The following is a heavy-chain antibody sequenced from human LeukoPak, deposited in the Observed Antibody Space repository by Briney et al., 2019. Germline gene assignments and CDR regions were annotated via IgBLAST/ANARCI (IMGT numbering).Heavy chain of an antibody. V-gene: IGHV3-30-3*01. J-gene: IGHJ4*02. Sequence: GGSPRLSCAASGFTFSSYAMHWVRQAPGKGLEWVAVISYDGSNKYYADSVKGRFTISRDNSKNTLYLQMNSLRAEDTAVYYCASHDYSNYGYWGQGTLVTVSS. CDR2: ISYDGSNK. D-gene: IGHD4-11*01. CDR3: ASHDYSNYGY. CDR1: GFTFSSYA.